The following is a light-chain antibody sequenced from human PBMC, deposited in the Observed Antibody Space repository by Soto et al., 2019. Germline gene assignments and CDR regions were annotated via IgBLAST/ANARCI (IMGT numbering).Light chain of an antibody. V-gene: IGKV1-9*01. CDR2: AAS. CDR1: QVISTS. J-gene: IGKJ4*01. CDR3: QQFNSYPHT. Sequence: DIQLTQSPSFLSPSIGESVTITCRASQVISTSLAWYQVKPGKAPKLLIYAASTLESGVPSRFSATVSGTEFSLTITSLQPEDFATYYCQQFNSYPHTFGGGTKVDIK.